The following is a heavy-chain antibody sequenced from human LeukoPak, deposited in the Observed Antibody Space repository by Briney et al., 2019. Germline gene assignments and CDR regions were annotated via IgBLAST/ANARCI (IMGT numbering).Heavy chain of an antibody. CDR1: GFTFDDYA. Sequence: GGSLRLSCAASGFTFDDYAMHWVRQAPGKGLEWVSGISWNSGSIGYADSVKGRLTISRDNAKNSLYLQMNSLRAEDTALYYCAKVRTTHYYGSGLGYWGQGTLVTVSS. V-gene: IGHV3-9*01. J-gene: IGHJ4*02. CDR2: ISWNSGSI. D-gene: IGHD3-10*01. CDR3: AKVRTTHYYGSGLGY.